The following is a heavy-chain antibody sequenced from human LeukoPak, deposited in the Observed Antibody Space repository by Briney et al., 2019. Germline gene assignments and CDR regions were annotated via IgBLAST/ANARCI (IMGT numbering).Heavy chain of an antibody. CDR3: AKAGLFDY. J-gene: IGHJ4*02. CDR1: GITFDNFG. V-gene: IGHV3-23*01. CDR2: ISGGGTTT. Sequence: GGSLRLSCAASGITFDNFGFTWVRQGPGKGLEWVSAISGGGTTTYYADSVKDRFTISRDNSKNTLYLQMNSLRAEDTAVYYCAKAGLFDYWGQGTLVTVSS.